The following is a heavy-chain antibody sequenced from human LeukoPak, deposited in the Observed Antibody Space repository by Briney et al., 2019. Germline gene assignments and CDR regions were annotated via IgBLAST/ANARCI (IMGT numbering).Heavy chain of an antibody. D-gene: IGHD6-13*01. CDR3: ARVAAAGTPFYWFDP. V-gene: IGHV1-46*01. Sequence: ASVKVSCKASGYTFTSYYMHWVRQAPGQGLEWMGIINPSGGRTSYAQKFQGRVTMTRDTSTSTVYMELSSLRSEDTAVYYCARVAAAGTPFYWFDPWGQGTLVTVSS. CDR1: GYTFTSYY. CDR2: INPSGGRT. J-gene: IGHJ5*02.